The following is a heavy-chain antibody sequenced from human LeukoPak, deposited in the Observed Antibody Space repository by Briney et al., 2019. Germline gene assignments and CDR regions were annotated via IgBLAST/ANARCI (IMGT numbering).Heavy chain of an antibody. CDR2: IRYDGSNK. CDR3: AKGSKAVLFTRDHYMDV. D-gene: IGHD6-19*01. J-gene: IGHJ6*03. V-gene: IGHV3-30*02. CDR1: GFTFSSYG. Sequence: PGGSLRLSCAASGFTFSSYGMHWVRQAPGKGLEWVAFIRYDGSNKYYADSVRGQFTISRDNSKNTLYLQMNSLRAEDTAVYFCAKGSKAVLFTRDHYMDVWGKGTTVTISS.